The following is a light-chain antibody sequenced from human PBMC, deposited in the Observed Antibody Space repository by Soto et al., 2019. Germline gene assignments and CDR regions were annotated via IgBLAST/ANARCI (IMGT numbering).Light chain of an antibody. J-gene: IGLJ2*01. CDR3: SPYTTSTTRV. CDR2: DVN. CDR1: SSDVGVYDF. Sequence: QSALTQPASVSGSPGQSITISCAGTSSDVGVYDFVSWYQQHPGKAPKLLIYDVNNRPAGISNRFSGSKSGNTASLTISGLQADDEADYYCSPYTTSTTRVFGGGTKLTVL. V-gene: IGLV2-14*03.